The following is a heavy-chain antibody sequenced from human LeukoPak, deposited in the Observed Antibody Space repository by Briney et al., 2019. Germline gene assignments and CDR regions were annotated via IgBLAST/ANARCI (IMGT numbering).Heavy chain of an antibody. J-gene: IGHJ1*01. CDR3: AKGPNYDILEYFQH. Sequence: GGSLRLSCAASGFTFSSYGMHWVRQAPGKGLEWVAVISYDGSNKYYADSVKGRFTISRDNSKNTLYLQMNSLRAEDTAVYYCAKGPNYDILEYFQHWGQGTLVTVSS. D-gene: IGHD3-9*01. CDR2: ISYDGSNK. CDR1: GFTFSSYG. V-gene: IGHV3-30*18.